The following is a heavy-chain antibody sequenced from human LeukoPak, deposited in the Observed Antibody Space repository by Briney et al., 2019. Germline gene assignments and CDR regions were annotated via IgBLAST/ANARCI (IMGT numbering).Heavy chain of an antibody. J-gene: IGHJ4*02. V-gene: IGHV1-18*01. CDR3: ARDRNLREDFAS. D-gene: IGHD5/OR15-5a*01. Sequence: ASVKVSCTASGYTFTSYGISWVRQAPGQGLEWMGWISAYNGNTNYAQKLQGRVTMTTDTSTSTAYMELRSLRSDDTAVYYCARDRNLREDFASWGQGTLVTVSS. CDR2: ISAYNGNT. CDR1: GYTFTSYG.